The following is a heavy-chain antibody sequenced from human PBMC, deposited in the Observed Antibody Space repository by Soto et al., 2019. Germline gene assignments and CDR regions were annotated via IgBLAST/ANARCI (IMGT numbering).Heavy chain of an antibody. D-gene: IGHD3-3*01. CDR3: ARHGVAQPEAYYYYYYMDV. V-gene: IGHV3-66*04. CDR2: IYSGGST. Sequence: WGSLRLSCAASGFTVSSNYMSLVRQAPGKGPGWVSVIYSGGSTYYADSVKGRFTISRDNSKNTLYLQMNSLKASDTAMYYCARHGVAQPEAYYYYYYMDVWGKGTTVTVS. J-gene: IGHJ6*03. CDR1: GFTVSSNY.